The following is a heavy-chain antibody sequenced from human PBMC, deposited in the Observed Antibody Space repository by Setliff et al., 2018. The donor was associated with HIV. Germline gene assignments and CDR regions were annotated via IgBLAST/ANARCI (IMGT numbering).Heavy chain of an antibody. CDR1: GYTFTIYG. V-gene: IGHV1-18*01. CDR2: ISGHSDSR. J-gene: IGHJ4*02. D-gene: IGHD1-26*01. CDR3: ARGWELNV. Sequence: ASVKVSCKASGYTFTIYGITWVRQAPGQGLEWMGWISGHSDSRKYGQKFDGRVTLTVDTSTSTAYMELMKLTPDDTAVYYCARGWELNVWGQGTPVTVSS.